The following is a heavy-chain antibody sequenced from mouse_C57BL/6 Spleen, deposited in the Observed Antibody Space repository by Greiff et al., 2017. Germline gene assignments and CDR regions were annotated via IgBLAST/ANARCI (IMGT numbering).Heavy chain of an antibody. CDR2: IHPNSGST. D-gene: IGHD1-1*01. CDR1: GYTFTSYW. V-gene: IGHV1-64*01. J-gene: IGHJ2*01. Sequence: QVQLKQPGAELVKPGASVKLSCKASGYTFTSYWMHWVKQRPGQGLEWIGMIHPNSGSTNYNEKFKSKATLTVDKSSSTAYMQLSSLTSEDSAVYYCASATVVAPYFDYWGQGTTLTVSS. CDR3: ASATVVAPYFDY.